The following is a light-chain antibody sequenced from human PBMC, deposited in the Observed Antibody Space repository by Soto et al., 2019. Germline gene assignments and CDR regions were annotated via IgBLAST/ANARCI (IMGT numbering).Light chain of an antibody. CDR2: LEGSGSY. CDR3: ETWDNNTRV. Sequence: QSVLTQSSSASASLGSSVTLTCTLSSGHSSYIIAWHQQQPGKAPRYLVKLEGSGSYNKGSGVPDRFSGSSSGAGRYLTISNLQFEDEADYYCETWDNNTRVFGGGTQLTVL. CDR1: SGHSSYI. V-gene: IGLV4-60*02. J-gene: IGLJ2*01.